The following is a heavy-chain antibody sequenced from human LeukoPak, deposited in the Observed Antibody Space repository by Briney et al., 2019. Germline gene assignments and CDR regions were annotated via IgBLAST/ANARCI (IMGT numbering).Heavy chain of an antibody. CDR3: ARGAYYYED. CDR2: IKQDGSEK. V-gene: IGHV3-7*01. Sequence: GGSLRLSCAVSGFTFNTHSMKWVRQAPGKGLEWVANIKQDGSEKYYVDSVKGRFTISRDNAKNSLYLQMNSLRAEDTAVYYCARGAYYYEDWGQGTLVTVSS. J-gene: IGHJ4*02. D-gene: IGHD3-22*01. CDR1: GFTFNTHS.